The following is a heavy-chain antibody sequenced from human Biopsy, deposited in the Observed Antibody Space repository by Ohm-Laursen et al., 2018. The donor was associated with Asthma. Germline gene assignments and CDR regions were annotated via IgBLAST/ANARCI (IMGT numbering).Heavy chain of an antibody. CDR3: VRGSSSWHHGPFHYYYGLDV. V-gene: IGHV4-39*01. Sequence: GTLSLTCGLSSGSGGYMRSGNYYWGWIRQPPGKGLEWIGSIYYSGTTYYNPSLESRVTVSADTSKNQFFLKLTSVTAADTAVYYCVRGSSSWHHGPFHYYYGLDVWGQRTTATVSS. J-gene: IGHJ6*02. CDR2: IYYSGTT. CDR1: GGYMRSGNYY. D-gene: IGHD6-13*01.